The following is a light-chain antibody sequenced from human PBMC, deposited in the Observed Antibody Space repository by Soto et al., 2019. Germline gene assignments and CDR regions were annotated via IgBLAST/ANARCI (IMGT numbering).Light chain of an antibody. CDR3: QSYDSSLSAWV. CDR2: GNN. J-gene: IGLJ3*02. CDR1: SPNIGTGYD. V-gene: IGLV1-40*01. Sequence: SVLTQPPSVSGAPGQRVTISCTGSSPNIGTGYDVHWYQQLPGTAPKLLIYGNNNRPSGVPDRFSGSKSGTSASLAITGLQAEDEADYYCQSYDSSLSAWVFGGGTKLTVL.